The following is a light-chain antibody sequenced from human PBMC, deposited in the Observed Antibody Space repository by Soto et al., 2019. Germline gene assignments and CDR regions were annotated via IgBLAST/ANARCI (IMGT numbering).Light chain of an antibody. Sequence: DVVMTQSPLSLPVTLGQPASISCGSSQSLVHSDGNTYLNWLQQRPGQSPRRLIYKVSDRDSGVPDRFSGSGSGTDFTLKISRVEAEDVGVYYCMQGTHWPWTFGQGTEVEIK. CDR3: MQGTHWPWT. V-gene: IGKV2-30*02. CDR1: QSLVHSDGNTY. CDR2: KVS. J-gene: IGKJ1*01.